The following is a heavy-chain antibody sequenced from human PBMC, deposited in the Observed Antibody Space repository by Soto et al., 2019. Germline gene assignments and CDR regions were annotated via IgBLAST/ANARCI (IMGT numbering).Heavy chain of an antibody. J-gene: IGHJ4*02. CDR1: GVTFSSYS. CDR3: ASAKHFNYDYMWGSYRYPLSFDY. CDR2: ISSSSTI. D-gene: IGHD3-16*02. Sequence: GGSLRLSCAASGVTFSSYSMNWVRQAPGKGLEWVSYISSSSTIYYADSVKGRFTISRDNAKNSLYLQMNSLGAEDTAVYYCASAKHFNYDYMWGSYRYPLSFDYWGQGNLVTVSS. V-gene: IGHV3-48*01.